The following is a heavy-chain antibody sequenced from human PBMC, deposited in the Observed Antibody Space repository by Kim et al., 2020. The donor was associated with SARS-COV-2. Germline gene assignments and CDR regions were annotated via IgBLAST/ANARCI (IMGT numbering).Heavy chain of an antibody. V-gene: IGHV1-18*01. J-gene: IGHJ3*02. CDR2: ISPYSGDT. Sequence: ASVKVSCRASGYTFTIYGITWVRKAPGQGLEWMGYISPYSGDTNYAQKFQGRISMTTDTSTKTTYMELRSLSSDDTAVYYCARNDYGDARDSFEIWSQGTMVSVSA. CDR3: ARNDYGDARDSFEI. CDR1: GYTFTIYG. D-gene: IGHD4-17*01.